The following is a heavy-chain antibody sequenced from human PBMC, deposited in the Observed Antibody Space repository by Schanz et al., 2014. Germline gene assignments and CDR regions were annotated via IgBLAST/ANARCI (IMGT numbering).Heavy chain of an antibody. CDR3: AKSYDTSGYSGFDY. D-gene: IGHD3-22*01. V-gene: IGHV3-30*18. CDR1: RFTFNAYD. J-gene: IGHJ4*02. CDR2: ISHDGSNK. Sequence: QVHLVESGGGVVRPGGSLRLSCAASRFTFNAYDMYWIRQAPGKGLEWVALISHDGSNKNSADSVKGRFTISRHNSKNTLYLQMNSLRAEDTAVYFCAKSYDTSGYSGFDYWGQGTLVTVSS.